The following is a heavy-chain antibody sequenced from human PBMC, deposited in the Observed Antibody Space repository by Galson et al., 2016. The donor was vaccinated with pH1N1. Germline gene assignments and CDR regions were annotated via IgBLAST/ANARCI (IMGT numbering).Heavy chain of an antibody. J-gene: IGHJ3*02. Sequence: QSGAEVKKPGESLKISCMTSGYIFTSQWIAWVRQVPGKGLEWVGVVNPGGSTIRYSPSFQGQVTISSDKSISTAYLQWISLRASDTAMYYCARQYDFGDYRGNALDIWGQGTVVIVSS. V-gene: IGHV5-51*03. D-gene: IGHD4-17*01. CDR2: VNPGGSTI. CDR1: GYIFTSQW. CDR3: ARQYDFGDYRGNALDI.